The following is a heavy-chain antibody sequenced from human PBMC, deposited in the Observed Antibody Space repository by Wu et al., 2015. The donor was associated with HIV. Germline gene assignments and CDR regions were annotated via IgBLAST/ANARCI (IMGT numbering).Heavy chain of an antibody. CDR2: INPSSGVA. J-gene: IGHJ2*01. CDR3: ARVGGMVTDNGYWFFDL. CDR1: GGTFNSFA. V-gene: IGHV1-46*02. Sequence: QVQVVQSGPEMKRPGSSVKVSCKASGGTFNSFAVSWVRQAPGQSLEWLGLINPSSGVARYAQKFQGRLTMTRDSPTTTVFLDLNNLTSEDTAVYYCARVGGMVTDNGYWFFDLWGRGSLVTVSS. D-gene: IGHD2-21*02.